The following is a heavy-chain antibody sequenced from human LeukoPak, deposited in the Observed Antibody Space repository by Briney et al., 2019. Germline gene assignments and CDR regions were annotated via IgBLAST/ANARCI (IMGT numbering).Heavy chain of an antibody. J-gene: IGHJ4*02. CDR2: IWYDGSNK. D-gene: IGHD5-12*01. Sequence: GRSLRLSCAASGFTFSSYGMHWVRQAPGKGLEWVAVIWYDGSNKYYADSVKGRFTISRDNSKNTLYLQMNSLRAEDTAVYYCAREGNSGYDHEDYFDYWGQGTLVTDSS. CDR3: AREGNSGYDHEDYFDY. V-gene: IGHV3-33*01. CDR1: GFTFSSYG.